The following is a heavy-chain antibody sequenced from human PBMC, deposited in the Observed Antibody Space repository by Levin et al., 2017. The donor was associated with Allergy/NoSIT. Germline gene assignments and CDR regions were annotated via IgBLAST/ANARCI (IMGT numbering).Heavy chain of an antibody. J-gene: IGHJ4*02. Sequence: PGGSLRLSCAASGFTFSSYCMSWVRQAPGKGLEWVPNIKQDGSDKYYVDSVKGRFTISRDNAKNSLYLQMNSLRAEDTAVYYCARVKYTSSPFDYWGQGTLVTVSS. CDR2: IKQDGSDK. V-gene: IGHV3-7*01. CDR3: ARVKYTSSPFDY. CDR1: GFTFSSYC. D-gene: IGHD6-6*01.